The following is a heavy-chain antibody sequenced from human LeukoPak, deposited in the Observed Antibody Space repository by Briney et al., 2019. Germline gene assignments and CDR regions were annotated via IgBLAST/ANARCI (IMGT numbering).Heavy chain of an antibody. Sequence: SDTLSLTCAVSGYSISSSNWWGWIRQPPGKGLEWIGYIHSNGSTYYNPSLKSRVTMSVDTSKNQFSLKLTSVTAVDTAVYYCARSGEYSGGWYYWGQGTLVTVSS. V-gene: IGHV4-28*01. CDR1: GYSISSSNW. J-gene: IGHJ4*02. CDR2: IHSNGST. D-gene: IGHD6-19*01. CDR3: ARSGEYSGGWYY.